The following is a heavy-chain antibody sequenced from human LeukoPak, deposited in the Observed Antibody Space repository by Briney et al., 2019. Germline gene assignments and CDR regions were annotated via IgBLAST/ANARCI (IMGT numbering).Heavy chain of an antibody. CDR1: GYTFTGYY. J-gene: IGHJ4*02. V-gene: IGHV1-2*06. CDR3: ARDDSGWYEGFDY. CDR2: INPNSGGT. Sequence: ASVKVSCKASGYTFTGYYMHWVRQPPGQGLEWMGRINPNSGGTNYAQKFQGRVTMTRDTSISTAYMELSKLRSDDAAVYDCARDDSGWYEGFDYWGQASLVTVS. D-gene: IGHD6-19*01.